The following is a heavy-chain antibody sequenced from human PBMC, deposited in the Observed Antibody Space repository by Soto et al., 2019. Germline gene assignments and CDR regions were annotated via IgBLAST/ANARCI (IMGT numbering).Heavy chain of an antibody. CDR1: GGSFSGYY. Sequence: QVQLQQWGAGLLKPSETLSLTCAVYGGSFSGYYWSWIRHPPGKGLEWIGEINHSGSTNYNPSLKSRVTISVETSKNQFSLKLSSVTAADTAVYYCAGGGFAASGTGWFDPWGQGTLVTVSS. CDR2: INHSGST. V-gene: IGHV4-34*01. D-gene: IGHD6-13*01. J-gene: IGHJ5*02. CDR3: AGGGFAASGTGWFDP.